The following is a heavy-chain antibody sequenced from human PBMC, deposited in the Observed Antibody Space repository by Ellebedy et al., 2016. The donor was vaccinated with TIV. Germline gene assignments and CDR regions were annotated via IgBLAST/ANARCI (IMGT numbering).Heavy chain of an antibody. CDR1: GGSFSGYY. Sequence: SETLSLTXAVYGGSFSGYYWSWIRQPPGKGLEWIGEINHSGSTNYNPSLKSRVTMSVDTSKNQFSLKLSSVTAADTAVYYCAREVDCSYSPTCYYYYYMDVWGKGTTVTVSS. CDR2: INHSGST. V-gene: IGHV4-34*01. CDR3: AREVDCSYSPTCYYYYYMDV. J-gene: IGHJ6*03. D-gene: IGHD3-10*01.